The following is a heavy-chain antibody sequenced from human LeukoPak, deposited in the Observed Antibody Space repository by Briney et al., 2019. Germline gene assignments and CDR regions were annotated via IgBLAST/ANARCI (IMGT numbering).Heavy chain of an antibody. Sequence: GASVKVSCKASGYTFTSYGISWVRRAPGQGLEWMGIINPSGGSTSYAQRFQGRVTMIRGTSTSTVYMELSSLRSEDPAVYYCARGGYDSSAPDSWGRESWSPSP. CDR1: GYTFTSYG. CDR2: INPSGGST. D-gene: IGHD3-22*01. J-gene: IGHJ4*02. V-gene: IGHV1-46*01. CDR3: ARGGYDSSAPDS.